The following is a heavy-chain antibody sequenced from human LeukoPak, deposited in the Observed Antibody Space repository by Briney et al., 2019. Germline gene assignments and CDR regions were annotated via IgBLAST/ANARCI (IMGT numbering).Heavy chain of an antibody. D-gene: IGHD2-2*02. J-gene: IGHJ4*02. Sequence: SETLSLTCTVSAGSISSYYWSWIRQPPGKALEWIGFIYYSGTTTYNPFLKSRVIISVDTSKNQFSLKLSSVTAADTAMYYCARFSQDCSSTSCYRFDYWGQGTLVTVSS. CDR1: AGSISSYY. V-gene: IGHV4-59*08. CDR2: IYYSGTT. CDR3: ARFSQDCSSTSCYRFDY.